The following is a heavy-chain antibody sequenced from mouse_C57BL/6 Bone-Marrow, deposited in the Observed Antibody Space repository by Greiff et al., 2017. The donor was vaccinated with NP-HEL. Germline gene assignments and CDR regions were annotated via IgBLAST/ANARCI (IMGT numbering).Heavy chain of an antibody. V-gene: IGHV1-54*01. Sequence: QVQLKESGAELVRPGTSVKVSCKASGYAFPNYLIEWVKQRPGQGLEWIGVINPGSGGPNYNEKFKGTATLTADKSSSTAYMQLSSLTSEDSAVYFCARKGYDYNYYAMDYWGQGTSVTVAS. D-gene: IGHD2-4*01. CDR3: ARKGYDYNYYAMDY. CDR2: INPGSGGP. CDR1: GYAFPNYL. J-gene: IGHJ4*01.